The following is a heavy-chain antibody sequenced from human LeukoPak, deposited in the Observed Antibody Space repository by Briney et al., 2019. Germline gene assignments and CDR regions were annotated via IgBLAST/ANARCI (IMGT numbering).Heavy chain of an antibody. Sequence: SETLSLTCTVSGASISVFYWSWVRQPPGRGLEWIGYIFDSGKTLYSPSLKGRATISVDTSKSQFSLALTSVTAADTAVYYCARPFTSVNYYYYYMDVWGKGTMVTVSS. CDR3: ARPFTSVNYYYYYMDV. CDR1: GASISVFY. D-gene: IGHD2/OR15-2a*01. CDR2: IFDSGKT. J-gene: IGHJ6*03. V-gene: IGHV4-59*01.